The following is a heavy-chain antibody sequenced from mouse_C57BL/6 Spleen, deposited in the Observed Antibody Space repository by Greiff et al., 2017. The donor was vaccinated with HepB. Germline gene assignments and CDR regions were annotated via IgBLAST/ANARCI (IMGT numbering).Heavy chain of an antibody. V-gene: IGHV1-19*01. D-gene: IGHD1-1*01. CDR2: INPYNGGT. Sequence: EVQLQQSGPVLVKPGASVKMSCKASGYTFTDYYMNWVKQSHGKSLEWIGVINPYNGGTSYNQKFKGKATLTVDKSSSTAYMELNSLTSEDSAVYYCARSPDYGSFDYWGQGTTLTVSS. CDR3: ARSPDYGSFDY. CDR1: GYTFTDYY. J-gene: IGHJ2*01.